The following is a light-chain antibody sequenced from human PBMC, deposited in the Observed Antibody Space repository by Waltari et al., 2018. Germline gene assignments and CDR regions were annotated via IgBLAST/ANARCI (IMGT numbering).Light chain of an antibody. CDR3: QQTTSFPLT. V-gene: IGKV1-12*01. Sequence: DSQLTQSPSSVAASVGDRVTITCRASQDMSSWLGWYQQKIGKAPKLLIYGANSLQSGVPSRFSGSGSGTDFNLTISRLQPEDFATYYCQQTTSFPLTFGGGTKVEIK. CDR2: GAN. CDR1: QDMSSW. J-gene: IGKJ4*01.